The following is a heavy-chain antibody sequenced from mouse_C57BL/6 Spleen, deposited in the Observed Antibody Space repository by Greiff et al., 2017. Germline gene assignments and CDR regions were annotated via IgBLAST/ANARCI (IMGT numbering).Heavy chain of an antibody. V-gene: IGHV5-17*01. Sequence: EVQLVESGGGLVKPGGSLKLSCAASGFTFSDYGMHWVCQAPEKGLEWVAYISSGSSTIYYADTVKGRFTISRDNAKNTLFLQMTSLRSEDTAMYYCARGGYYAGIDYWGQGTTLTVSS. J-gene: IGHJ2*01. CDR1: GFTFSDYG. CDR3: ARGGYYAGIDY. D-gene: IGHD1-1*01. CDR2: ISSGSSTI.